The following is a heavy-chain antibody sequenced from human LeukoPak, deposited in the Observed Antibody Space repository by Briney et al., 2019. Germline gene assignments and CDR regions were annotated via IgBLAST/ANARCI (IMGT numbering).Heavy chain of an antibody. D-gene: IGHD2-15*01. CDR3: AREGPQGRTPNWFDP. Sequence: SETLSLTCTVSGGSISSYYWSWIRQPAGKGLEWIGRIYTTGSTNYNPSLKSRVTMSVDTSKEQFSLKLNSVTAADTAVYYCAREGPQGRTPNWFDPWGQGTLVTVSP. CDR1: GGSISSYY. V-gene: IGHV4-4*07. CDR2: IYTTGST. J-gene: IGHJ5*02.